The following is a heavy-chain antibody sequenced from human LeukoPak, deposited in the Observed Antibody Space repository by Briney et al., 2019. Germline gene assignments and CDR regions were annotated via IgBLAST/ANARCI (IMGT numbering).Heavy chain of an antibody. CDR2: INYGGST. J-gene: IGHJ5*02. CDR3: ARAPDYRWFDP. Sequence: SETLSLTCTVSGGSISSYYWSWIRQPPGKGLEWMAYINYGGSTNFNPSLKSRGTISIDTSKNQFSLKLSSVTAADTAMYYCARAPDYRWFDPWGQGTLVTVSS. CDR1: GGSISSYY. D-gene: IGHD4/OR15-4a*01. V-gene: IGHV4-59*01.